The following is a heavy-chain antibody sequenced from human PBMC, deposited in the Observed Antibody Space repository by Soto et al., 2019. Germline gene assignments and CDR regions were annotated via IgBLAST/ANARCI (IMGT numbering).Heavy chain of an antibody. CDR1: GGTFSSYA. Sequence: QVQLVQSGAEVKKPGSSVKVSCKASGGTFSSYAISWVRQAPGQGLEWMGGIIPIFGTANYAQKFQGRVTITADESTSTAYMELSSLRSEDTAVYYCARERTYYYDSSGYYSDDAFAIWGQGTMVTVSS. CDR3: ARERTYYYDSSGYYSDDAFAI. V-gene: IGHV1-69*01. D-gene: IGHD3-22*01. CDR2: IIPIFGTA. J-gene: IGHJ3*02.